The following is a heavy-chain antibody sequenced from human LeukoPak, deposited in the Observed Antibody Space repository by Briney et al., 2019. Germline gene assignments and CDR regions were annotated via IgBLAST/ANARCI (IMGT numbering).Heavy chain of an antibody. CDR3: AIFKHHLRPDY. D-gene: IGHD3-3*01. V-gene: IGHV5-51*01. CDR1: GYSFTSYW. J-gene: IGHJ4*02. Sequence: GESLQISCQGSGYSFTSYWIGWVRQMPGKGLEWMRIIYPDDSDTRYSPSFQGQVTISADKSISTAYLQWSSLKASDTAMYYCAIFKHHLRPDYWGQGTLVTVSS. CDR2: IYPDDSDT.